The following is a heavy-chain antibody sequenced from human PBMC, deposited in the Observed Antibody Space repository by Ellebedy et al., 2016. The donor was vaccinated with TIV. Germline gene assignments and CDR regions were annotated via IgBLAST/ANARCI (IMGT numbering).Heavy chain of an antibody. CDR2: ISNTGSRT. Sequence: GESLKISCAASGFSFNSYAMSWVRQAPGKGLEWVSTISNTGSRTYYADSVEGRFTISRDNSKKTLDLQMNSLRAEDTAIYYCAKGRGGGSDSSAPRYYFDYWGLGTLVTVSS. CDR3: AKGRGGGSDSSAPRYYFDY. J-gene: IGHJ4*02. CDR1: GFSFNSYA. D-gene: IGHD6-19*01. V-gene: IGHV3-23*01.